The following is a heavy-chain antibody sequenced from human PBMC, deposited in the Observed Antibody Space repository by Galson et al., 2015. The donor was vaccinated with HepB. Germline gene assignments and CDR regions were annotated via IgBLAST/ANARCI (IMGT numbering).Heavy chain of an antibody. J-gene: IGHJ4*02. V-gene: IGHV3-23*01. CDR2: ISGSGGST. CDR3: AKTPGSSSWYSYLDY. Sequence: SLRLSCAASGLTLSSYAMSWVRQAPGKGLEWVSVISGSGGSTSYADSVKGRFTISRDNSKNTLYLQMNSLRAEDTAVCYCAKTPGSSSWYSYLDYWGQGTLVTVSS. CDR1: GLTLSSYA. D-gene: IGHD6-13*01.